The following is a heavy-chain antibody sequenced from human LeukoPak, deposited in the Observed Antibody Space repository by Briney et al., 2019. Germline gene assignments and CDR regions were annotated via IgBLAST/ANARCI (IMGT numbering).Heavy chain of an antibody. CDR2: INPNSGGP. Sequence: ASVKVSCKASGYTFTGYYMHWVRQAPGQGLEWMGRINPNSGGPNYAQKFQGRVTMTRDTSITTAYMELSSLRSHDPAVYYCARAPSSASANWFDPWGQGTLVTVSS. CDR1: GYTFTGYY. J-gene: IGHJ5*02. CDR3: ARAPSSASANWFDP. V-gene: IGHV1-2*06. D-gene: IGHD6-25*01.